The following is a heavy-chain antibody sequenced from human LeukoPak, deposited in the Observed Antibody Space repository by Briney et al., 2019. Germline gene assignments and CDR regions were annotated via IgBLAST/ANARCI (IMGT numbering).Heavy chain of an antibody. J-gene: IGHJ4*02. CDR1: GGSILSTNW. D-gene: IGHD1-26*01. CDR3: TRESGAFSPFGF. CDR2: VHLNGAT. V-gene: IGHV4-4*02. Sequence: PSETLSLTCAVSGGSILSTNWWSWVRQPPGKGLEWIGEVHLNGATNYNPSVEGRVTMSIDKSKNHSSLEVISVTAADTAMYYCTRESGAFSPFGFWGQGTLVTVSS.